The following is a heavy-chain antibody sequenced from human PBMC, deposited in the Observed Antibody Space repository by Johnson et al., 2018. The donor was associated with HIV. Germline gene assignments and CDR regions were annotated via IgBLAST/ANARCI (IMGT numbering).Heavy chain of an antibody. CDR1: GFTFSDHY. Sequence: VQLVESGGGLVQPGGSLRLSCAASGFTFSDHYMDWVRQAPGKGLEWVGRTRNKANSYTTEYAAPVKGRFTISRDDSKNSLYLQMNSLKTEDTAVYYCTTDHSTDAFDIWGQGTMVTVSS. J-gene: IGHJ3*02. CDR3: TTDHSTDAFDI. D-gene: IGHD2-15*01. V-gene: IGHV3-72*01. CDR2: TRNKANSYTT.